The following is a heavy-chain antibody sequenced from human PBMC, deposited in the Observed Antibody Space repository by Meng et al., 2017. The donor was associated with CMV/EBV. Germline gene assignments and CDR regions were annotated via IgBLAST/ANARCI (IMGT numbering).Heavy chain of an antibody. CDR2: ISAYNGNT. J-gene: IGHJ6*02. CDR1: GFTFTSYG. D-gene: IGHD2-2*01. Sequence: GESLKISCAASGFTFTSYGISWVRQAPGQGLEWMGWISAYNGNTNYAQKLQGRVTMTTDTSTSTAYMELRSLRSDDTAVYYCARVVVVPAATTLRYYYYGMDVWGQGTTVTVSS. V-gene: IGHV1-18*01. CDR3: ARVVVVPAATTLRYYYYGMDV.